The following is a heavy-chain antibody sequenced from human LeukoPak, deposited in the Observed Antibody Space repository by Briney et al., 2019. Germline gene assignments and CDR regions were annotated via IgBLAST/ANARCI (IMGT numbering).Heavy chain of an antibody. V-gene: IGHV3-21*04. D-gene: IGHD2-2*01. CDR2: ISSSSSYI. Sequence: PGGSLRLSCAASGFTFSSYSMNWVRQAPGKGLEWVSSISSSSSYIYYADSVKGRFTISRDNAKNSLYLQMNSLRAEDTAVYYCAKGGVVPAAIPLDFDYWGQGTLVTVSS. CDR3: AKGGVVPAAIPLDFDY. CDR1: GFTFSSYS. J-gene: IGHJ4*02.